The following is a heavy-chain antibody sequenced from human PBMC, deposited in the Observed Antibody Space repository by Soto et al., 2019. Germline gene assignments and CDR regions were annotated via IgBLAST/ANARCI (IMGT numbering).Heavy chain of an antibody. CDR2: ISDDGSQK. V-gene: IGHV3-30*18. J-gene: IGHJ4*02. D-gene: IGHD6-19*01. Sequence: GSLRLSCAASVFTVRTYGMHWVRQAPGKGLEWVAFISDDGSQKYYGDSVKGRFTISRDNSKNTLSLRMISLRTEDTSVYYCAKEAPGGWHFFDTWGQGTLVTVSS. CDR3: AKEAPGGWHFFDT. CDR1: VFTVRTYG.